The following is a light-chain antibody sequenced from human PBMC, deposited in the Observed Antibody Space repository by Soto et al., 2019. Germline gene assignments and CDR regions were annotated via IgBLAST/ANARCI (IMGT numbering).Light chain of an antibody. CDR1: SSNIGGNS. CDR3: GSWDSSLSAYV. J-gene: IGLJ1*01. CDR2: DDD. V-gene: IGLV1-51*01. Sequence: QSLLTQPPSVSAAPGQRVTISCSGSSSNIGGNSVSWYQQLPGTAPELLIYDDDKRPSGIPDRFSGSKSGTSATLGITGFQTGDEADYYCGSWDSSLSAYVFGTGTKVTVL.